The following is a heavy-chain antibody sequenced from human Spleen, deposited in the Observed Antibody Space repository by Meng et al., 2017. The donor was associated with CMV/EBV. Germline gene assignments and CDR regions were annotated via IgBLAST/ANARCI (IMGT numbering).Heavy chain of an antibody. D-gene: IGHD6-13*01. Sequence: ASGFTFSSYSMNWGSQAPGRGLEWVSLISSTTSYIYYADSVRGRFTISRDNAKNSLYLQMNSLRADDTAVYYCARVEGVAAAGWFDSWGLGTLVTVSS. J-gene: IGHJ5*01. CDR1: GFTFSSYS. CDR3: ARVEGVAAAGWFDS. V-gene: IGHV3-21*01. CDR2: ISSTTSYI.